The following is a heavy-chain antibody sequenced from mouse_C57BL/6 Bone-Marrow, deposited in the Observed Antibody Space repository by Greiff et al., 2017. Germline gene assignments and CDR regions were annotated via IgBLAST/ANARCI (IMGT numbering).Heavy chain of an antibody. J-gene: IGHJ2*01. V-gene: IGHV1-50*01. CDR3: ARENYYGSSLYYVAY. CDR1: GYTFTSYW. D-gene: IGHD1-1*01. CDR2: LDPSDSYT. Sequence: QVQLQQPGAELVKPGASVELSCKASGYTFTSYWMQWVKQRPGQGLEWIGELDPSDSYTNYNQQFKGKATLAVDTYSSTAYLQLSSLTSQDSAVYYCARENYYGSSLYYVAYWGQGTTLTVSS.